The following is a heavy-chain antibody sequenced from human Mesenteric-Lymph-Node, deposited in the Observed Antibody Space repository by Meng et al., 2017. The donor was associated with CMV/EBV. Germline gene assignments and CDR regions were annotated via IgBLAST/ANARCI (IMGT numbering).Heavy chain of an antibody. Sequence: KASGSTFTSYAMHWVSQDPGQRLEWMGWINAGNGNTKYSQKFQGRVTITRDTSASTAYMELSSLRSEDTAVYYCARDEGSGIDWYFDLWGRGTLVTVSS. CDR2: INAGNGNT. CDR1: GSTFTSYA. D-gene: IGHD6-19*01. J-gene: IGHJ2*01. CDR3: ARDEGSGIDWYFDL. V-gene: IGHV1-3*01.